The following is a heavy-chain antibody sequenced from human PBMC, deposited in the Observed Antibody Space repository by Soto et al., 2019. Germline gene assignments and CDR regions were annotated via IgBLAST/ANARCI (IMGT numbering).Heavy chain of an antibody. J-gene: IGHJ4*02. CDR3: VKDWGHDSWNGSFNI. Sequence: PGGSLRLSCAASGFTFDDYAMHWVRQVPGKGLEWVSGISWNSASIGYAASEKGRITTSSDNANTSLYLEINRPSTDDTVLYCCVKDWGHDSWNGSFNIWGQGTTVTVSS. D-gene: IGHD3-3*01. CDR2: ISWNSASI. V-gene: IGHV3-9*01. CDR1: GFTFDDYA.